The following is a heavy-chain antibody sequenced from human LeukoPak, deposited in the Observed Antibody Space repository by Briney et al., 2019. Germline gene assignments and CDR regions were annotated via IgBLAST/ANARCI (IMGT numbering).Heavy chain of an antibody. CDR1: GFTFSSYA. CDR2: IKQDGSEK. Sequence: GGSLRLSCAASGFTFSSYAMSWVRQAPGKGLEWVANIKQDGSEKYYVDSVKGRFTISRDNAKNSLYLQMNSLRAEDTAVYYCARDGCSSTSCYRSSYYYYGMDVWGQGTTVTVSS. CDR3: ARDGCSSTSCYRSSYYYYGMDV. V-gene: IGHV3-7*01. D-gene: IGHD2-2*01. J-gene: IGHJ6*02.